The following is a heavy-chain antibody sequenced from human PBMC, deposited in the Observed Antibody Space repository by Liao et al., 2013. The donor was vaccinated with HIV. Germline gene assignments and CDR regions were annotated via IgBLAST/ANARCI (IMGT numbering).Heavy chain of an antibody. Sequence: VQLQESGPGLVKPSGTLSLTCSVSGGSISGYYWSWIRQPAGRGLEWIGRIYTSGSTKYNPSLKSRVTISIDTSKKQFSLKLSSVTAADTAVYYCAREVVYPYNYMDVWGKGTTVTVSS. CDR3: AREVVYPYNYMDV. CDR2: IYTSGST. CDR1: GGSISGYY. V-gene: IGHV4-4*07. J-gene: IGHJ6*03. D-gene: IGHD5/OR15-5a*01.